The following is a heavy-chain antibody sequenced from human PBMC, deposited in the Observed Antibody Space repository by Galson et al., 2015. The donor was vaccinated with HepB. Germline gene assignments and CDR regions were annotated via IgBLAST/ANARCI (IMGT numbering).Heavy chain of an antibody. CDR1: GGSISSGGYS. J-gene: IGHJ6*02. D-gene: IGHD3-9*01. Sequence: TLSLTCAVSGGSISSGGYSWSWIRQPPGKGLEWIGYIYHSGSTYYNPSLKSRVTISVDRSKNQFSLKLSSVTAADTAVYYCASGRAGGTYYDILTGGLNYYYYGMYVWGQGTTVTVSS. V-gene: IGHV4-30-2*01. CDR3: ASGRAGGTYYDILTGGLNYYYYGMYV. CDR2: IYHSGST.